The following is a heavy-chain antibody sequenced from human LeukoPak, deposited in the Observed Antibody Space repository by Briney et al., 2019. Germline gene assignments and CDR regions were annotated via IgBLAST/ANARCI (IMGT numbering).Heavy chain of an antibody. CDR3: AKRERERISWYFFDY. CDR1: GFTFDDSA. V-gene: IGHV3-9*01. J-gene: IGHJ4*02. CDR2: ISWNSGSI. D-gene: IGHD6-13*01. Sequence: PGGSLRLSCAASGFTFDDSAMHWVRQAPGKGLEWVSGISWNSGSIGYADSVKGRFTISRDNAKNSLYLQMNSLRAEDTALYYCAKRERERISWYFFDYWGQGTLVTVSS.